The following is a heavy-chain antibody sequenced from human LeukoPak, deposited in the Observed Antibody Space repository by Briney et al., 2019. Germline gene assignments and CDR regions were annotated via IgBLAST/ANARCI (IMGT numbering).Heavy chain of an antibody. CDR3: AKAGVVAARSYYFDY. Sequence: GGSLRLSCAASGFTFSSYAMSWVRQAPGKGLEWVSAISGSGGSTYYADSVKGRFTIPRDNSKNTLYLQMNSLRAEDTAVYYCAKAGVVAARSYYFDYWGQGTLVTVSS. CDR1: GFTFSSYA. CDR2: ISGSGGST. D-gene: IGHD2-15*01. J-gene: IGHJ4*02. V-gene: IGHV3-23*01.